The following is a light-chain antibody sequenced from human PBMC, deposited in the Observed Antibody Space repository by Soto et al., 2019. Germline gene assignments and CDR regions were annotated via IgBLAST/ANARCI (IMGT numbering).Light chain of an antibody. CDR2: WAS. CDR3: QQYYSTPWT. CDR1: QCVFYTSNNNNY. V-gene: IGKV4-1*01. Sequence: DIVMTQSPDSLAVSLGERATINGKSSQCVFYTSNNNNYLAWYQQIPGQPPKLLIHWASTRESGVPDRFSGSGSGTDLNLTISSLQAEDLAVYFCQQYYSTPWTFGHGTKVDIK. J-gene: IGKJ1*01.